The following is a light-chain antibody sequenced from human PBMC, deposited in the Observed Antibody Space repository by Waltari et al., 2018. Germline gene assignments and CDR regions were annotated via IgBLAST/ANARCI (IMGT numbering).Light chain of an antibody. CDR1: SSAVGASNP. CDR2: DVN. V-gene: IGLV2-14*01. Sequence: QSALTQPASVSGSPGQSIPISCIGTSSAVGASNPVPSYQQHPGKAPKLMIYDVNRRPSGVSNRFSGSKSGSTASLTISGLQAEDEADYYCSSYTTTSTLVFGGGTKVTVL. CDR3: SSYTTTSTLV. J-gene: IGLJ2*01.